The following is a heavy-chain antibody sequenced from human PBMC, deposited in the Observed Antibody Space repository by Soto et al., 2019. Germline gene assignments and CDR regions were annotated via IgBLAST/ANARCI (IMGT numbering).Heavy chain of an antibody. D-gene: IGHD1-20*01. V-gene: IGHV1-69*06. CDR2: IIPIFGTA. CDR3: ARGSAGYNWNRPYYYYYGMDG. J-gene: IGHJ6*02. CDR1: GGTFSSYA. Sequence: QVQLVQSGAEVKKPGSSVKVSCKASGGTFSSYAISWVRQAPGHGLEWMGGIIPIFGTANYAQKFQGRVTSTADKSTSTAYMELSSLRSEDTVVYYCARGSAGYNWNRPYYYYYGMDGWGQGTTVTVSS.